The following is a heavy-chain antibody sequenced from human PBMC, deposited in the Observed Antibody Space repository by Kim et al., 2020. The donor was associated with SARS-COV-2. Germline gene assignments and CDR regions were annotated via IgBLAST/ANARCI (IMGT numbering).Heavy chain of an antibody. CDR2: IIPIFGIA. J-gene: IGHJ4*02. CDR3: ARGHYDFWSLERYYFDF. CDR1: GGTFSSYA. D-gene: IGHD3-3*01. V-gene: IGHV1-69*04. Sequence: SVKVSCKAPGGTFSSYAISWVRQAPGQGLEWMGRIIPIFGIAHYAQKFQGRVTITADKSTSTAYMELSSLRSEDTAVYYCARGHYDFWSLERYYFDFWGQGTLVTVSS.